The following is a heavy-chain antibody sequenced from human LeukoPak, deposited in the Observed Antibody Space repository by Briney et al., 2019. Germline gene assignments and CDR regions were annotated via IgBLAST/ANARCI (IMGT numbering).Heavy chain of an antibody. CDR3: ARLGYCSSTSCYWSYYYYGMDV. J-gene: IGHJ6*02. Sequence: SETLSLTCSVSGGSIGSSSNDYWTWIRQPPGNGLEWIGYIYDSGGTNYNPSLQSRVTISVDTSKNQFSLKLSSVTAADTAVYYCARLGYCSSTSCYWSYYYYGMDVWGQGTTVTVSS. V-gene: IGHV4-61*05. CDR1: GGSIGSSSNDY. CDR2: IYDSGGT. D-gene: IGHD2-2*01.